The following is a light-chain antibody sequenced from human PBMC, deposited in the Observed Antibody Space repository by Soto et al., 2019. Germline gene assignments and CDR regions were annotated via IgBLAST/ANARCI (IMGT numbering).Light chain of an antibody. Sequence: DIQMTQSPSSLSASVGDRVTVTCRAGQSISRYSNWYQQRPGKAPKLLIYSASTLQTGVPSRFSGSGSGTDFTLTISSLQPEDFATYYCQQSYNGPFTFGPGTKVDSK. J-gene: IGKJ3*01. CDR1: QSISRY. CDR3: QQSYNGPFT. V-gene: IGKV1-39*01. CDR2: SAS.